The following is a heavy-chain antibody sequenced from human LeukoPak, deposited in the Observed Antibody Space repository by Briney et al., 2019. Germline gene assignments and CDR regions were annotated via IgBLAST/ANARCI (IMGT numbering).Heavy chain of an antibody. J-gene: IGHJ6*03. Sequence: GGSLRLSCAASGFTFSSYGMHWVRQAPGKGLEWVAVISYDGSNKYYADSVKGRFTISRDNSKNTLYLQMNSLRAEDTAVYYCAKDRIAAAPYYYMDVWGKGTTVTVSS. CDR1: GFTFSSYG. V-gene: IGHV3-30*18. CDR3: AKDRIAAAPYYYMDV. D-gene: IGHD6-13*01. CDR2: ISYDGSNK.